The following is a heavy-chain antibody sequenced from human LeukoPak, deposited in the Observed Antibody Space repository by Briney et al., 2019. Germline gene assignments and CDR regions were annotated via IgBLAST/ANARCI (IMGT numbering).Heavy chain of an antibody. Sequence: GGSLRLSCAASGFTFSYYAMMWVRQAPGQGLEWVSAISGSGGSTYYADSVKGRFTISRDNSKNTLYLQMNSLRAEDTAVYYCAKDREYYYGSGEDAFDIWGQGTMVTVSS. CDR1: GFTFSYYA. J-gene: IGHJ3*02. V-gene: IGHV3-23*01. D-gene: IGHD3-10*01. CDR2: ISGSGGST. CDR3: AKDREYYYGSGEDAFDI.